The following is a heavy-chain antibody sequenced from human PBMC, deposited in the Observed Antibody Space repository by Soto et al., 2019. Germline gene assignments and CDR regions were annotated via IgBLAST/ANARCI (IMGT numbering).Heavy chain of an antibody. CDR2: ISGSGGST. Sequence: GGSLRLSCAASGFTFSSYAMSWVRQAPGKGLEWVSAISGSGGSTYYADSVKGRFTISRDNSKNTLYLQMNSLRAEDTAVYYCAKVVTRVIWEAYPYGDFDYWGQGTLVTVSS. CDR1: GFTFSSYA. CDR3: AKVVTRVIWEAYPYGDFDY. V-gene: IGHV3-23*01. D-gene: IGHD2-21*02. J-gene: IGHJ4*02.